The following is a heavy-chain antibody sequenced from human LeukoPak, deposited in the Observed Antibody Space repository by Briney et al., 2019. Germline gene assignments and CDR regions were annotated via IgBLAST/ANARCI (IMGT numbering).Heavy chain of an antibody. Sequence: ASVKVSCKASGYTFTGYYIHWVRQAPGQGLEFVGMISPSGDSPPYAQKFQDRVTMTRDMSTSTVYMELSNLRSEDTAVYFCARLVTGSNPADFWGQGTLVTVSS. J-gene: IGHJ4*02. D-gene: IGHD1-26*01. CDR2: ISPSGDSP. CDR3: ARLVTGSNPADF. CDR1: GYTFTGYY. V-gene: IGHV1-46*01.